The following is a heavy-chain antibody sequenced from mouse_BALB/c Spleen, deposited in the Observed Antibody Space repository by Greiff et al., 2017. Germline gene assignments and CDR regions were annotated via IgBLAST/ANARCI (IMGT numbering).Heavy chain of an antibody. J-gene: IGHJ4*01. Sequence: EVQVVESGPSLVKPSQTLSLTCSVTGDSITSGYWNWIRKFPGNKLEYMGYISYSGSTYYNPSLKSRISITRDTSKNQYYLQLNSVTTEDTASYYCARRTYGSYGEYAMDYWGQGTTGTVSS. CDR3: ARRTYGSYGEYAMDY. D-gene: IGHD1-1*02. CDR1: GDSITSGY. CDR2: ISYSGST. V-gene: IGHV3-8*02.